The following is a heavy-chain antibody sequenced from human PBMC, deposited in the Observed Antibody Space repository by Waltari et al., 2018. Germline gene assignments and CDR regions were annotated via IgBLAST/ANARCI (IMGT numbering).Heavy chain of an antibody. Sequence: QVQLQESGPGLVKPSETLSLTCTVSGGSISSYYWRWIRQPAGKGLEWIGRIYTSGSTNYNPSLKSRVTMSVDTSKNQFSLKLSSVTAADTAVYYCARQGGRGDYDKYFDYWGQGTLVTVSS. CDR3: ARQGGRGDYDKYFDY. CDR2: IYTSGST. CDR1: GGSISSYY. D-gene: IGHD4-17*01. J-gene: IGHJ4*02. V-gene: IGHV4-4*07.